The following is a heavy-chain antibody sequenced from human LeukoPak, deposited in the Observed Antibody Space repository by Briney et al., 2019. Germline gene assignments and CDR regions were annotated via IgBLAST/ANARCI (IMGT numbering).Heavy chain of an antibody. D-gene: IGHD2-2*01. CDR3: ARGLPGGSTSCFFDY. CDR2: ISAYNGNS. CDR1: GYTCTSYG. J-gene: IGHJ4*02. Sequence: GASVKVSCKASGYTCTSYGISWVRQAPGQGLEWMGWISAYNGNSNYAQKLQGRVTMTTDTSTSTAYMELRSLRSDDTAVYYCARGLPGGSTSCFFDYWGQGTLVTVSS. V-gene: IGHV1-18*04.